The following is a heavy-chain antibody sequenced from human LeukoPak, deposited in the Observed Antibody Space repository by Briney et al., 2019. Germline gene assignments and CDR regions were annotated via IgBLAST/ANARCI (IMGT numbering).Heavy chain of an antibody. CDR1: GFTFSSYG. Sequence: HPGRSLRLSCAASGFTFSSYGMHWVRQAPGKGLEWVAVISYDGSNKYYADSVKGRFTISRDNSKNTLYLQMNSLRAEDTAVYYCARGDILEMGRPIYYGMDVWGQGTTVTVSS. CDR2: ISYDGSNK. V-gene: IGHV3-30*03. J-gene: IGHJ6*02. D-gene: IGHD3-9*01. CDR3: ARGDILEMGRPIYYGMDV.